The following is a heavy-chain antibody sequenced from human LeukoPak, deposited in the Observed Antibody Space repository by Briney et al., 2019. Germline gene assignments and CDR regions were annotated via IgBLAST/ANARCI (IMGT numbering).Heavy chain of an antibody. J-gene: IGHJ6*03. D-gene: IGHD2-15*01. CDR3: ARAIYCSGGSCYLGKYYYYYMDV. V-gene: IGHV4-30-4*08. CDR1: GGSISSGDYY. Sequence: SETLSLTCTVSGGSISSGDYYWSWIRQPPGKGLEWIGYIYYSGSTYYNPSLKSRVTISVDTSKNQFSLKLSSVTAAYTAVYYCARAIYCSGGSCYLGKYYYYYMDVWGKGTTVTVSS. CDR2: IYYSGST.